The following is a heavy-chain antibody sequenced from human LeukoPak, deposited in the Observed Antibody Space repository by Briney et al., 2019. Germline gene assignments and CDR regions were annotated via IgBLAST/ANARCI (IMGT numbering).Heavy chain of an antibody. D-gene: IGHD5-18*01. CDR2: IKSKTDGGTT. Sequence: GGSLRLSCAASGFTFSNAWMSWVRQAPGKGLEWVGRIKSKTDGGTTDYAAPVKGRFTISRDDSKNTPYLQMNSLKTEDTAVYYCTTDRGGYRLFPFDYWGQGTLVTVSS. CDR1: GFTFSNAW. V-gene: IGHV3-15*01. CDR3: TTDRGGYRLFPFDY. J-gene: IGHJ4*02.